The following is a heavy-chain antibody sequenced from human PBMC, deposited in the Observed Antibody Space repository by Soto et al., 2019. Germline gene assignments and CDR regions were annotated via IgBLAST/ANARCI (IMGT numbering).Heavy chain of an antibody. J-gene: IGHJ4*02. Sequence: PSETLSLTCTVSGGSISSYYWSWIRQPPGKGLEWIGYIYYSGSTNYNPSLKSRVTISVDTSKNQFSLKLGSVTAADTAVYYCAGHLAAAGTPSEFDYWGQGTLVTVSS. CDR2: IYYSGST. CDR3: AGHLAAAGTPSEFDY. D-gene: IGHD6-13*01. V-gene: IGHV4-59*01. CDR1: GGSISSYY.